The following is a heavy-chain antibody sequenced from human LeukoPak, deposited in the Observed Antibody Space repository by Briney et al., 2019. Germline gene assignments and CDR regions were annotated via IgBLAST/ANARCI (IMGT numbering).Heavy chain of an antibody. D-gene: IGHD2-2*01. CDR3: AKFTREYCSSTSCPNWFDP. V-gene: IGHV3-23*01. CDR1: GFTFSTYA. CDR2: ISASEGTT. Sequence: GGSLRLSCAASGFTFSTYAMSWVRQAPGKGLEWVSAISASEGTTYYADSVKGRFTISRDNSKNTLYLQMNSLSAEDTAIYYCAKFTREYCSSTSCPNWFDPWGQGTLVTVSS. J-gene: IGHJ5*02.